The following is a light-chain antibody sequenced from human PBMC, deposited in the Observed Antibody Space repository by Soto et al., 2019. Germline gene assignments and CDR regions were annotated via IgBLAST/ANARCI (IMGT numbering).Light chain of an antibody. CDR1: QSVSSTY. J-gene: IGKJ1*01. V-gene: IGKV3-20*01. CDR2: AAS. Sequence: EIVLTQSPDTLSLFPGERATLSCRASQSVSSTYLAWYQQKPGQAPRPLISAASSRATGTPDRFSGSGSGTDFTLTISRLEPEDFAVYYCQQYGSSRWTFGQGTNVDI. CDR3: QQYGSSRWT.